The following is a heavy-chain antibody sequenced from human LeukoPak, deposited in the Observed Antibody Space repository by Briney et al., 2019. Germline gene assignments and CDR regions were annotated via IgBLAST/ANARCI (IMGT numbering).Heavy chain of an antibody. J-gene: IGHJ4*02. CDR1: GGSISSYY. Sequence: PSETLSLTCTVSGGSISSYYWSWIRQPAGKGLEWIGRIYTSGSTNYNPSLKSRVTISVDKSKNQFSLKLSSVTAADTAVYYCARASAPSYRYSGGYGFFDYWGQGTLVTVSS. CDR2: IYTSGST. V-gene: IGHV4-4*07. D-gene: IGHD1-26*01. CDR3: ARASAPSYRYSGGYGFFDY.